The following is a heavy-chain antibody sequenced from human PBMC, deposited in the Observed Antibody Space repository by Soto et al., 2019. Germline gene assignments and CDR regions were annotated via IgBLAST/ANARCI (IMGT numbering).Heavy chain of an antibody. CDR3: ARGATAARRLYYYYGMDV. D-gene: IGHD6-6*01. Sequence: GGSLRLSCAASGFTFSSYWMHWVRQAPGKGLVWVSRINSDGSSTSYADSVKGRFTISRDNAKNTLYLQMNSLRAEDTAVYYCARGATAARRLYYYYGMDVWGQGTTVTVSS. CDR2: INSDGSST. CDR1: GFTFSSYW. V-gene: IGHV3-74*01. J-gene: IGHJ6*02.